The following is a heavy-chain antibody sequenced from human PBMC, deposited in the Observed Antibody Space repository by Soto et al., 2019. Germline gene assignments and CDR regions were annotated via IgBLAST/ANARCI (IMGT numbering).Heavy chain of an antibody. V-gene: IGHV3-23*01. CDR2: ISTSGGSI. CDR3: AKEQIFSSALDY. CDR1: GFTFSNHA. Sequence: GGSLRLSCAASGFTFSNHAMSWVRQAPGKGLEWVSVISTSGGSIYYADSVKGRFTLSRDNSKNTLYLQMNSLTGEDTAVYYCAKEQIFSSALDYWGQGTLVTVSS. J-gene: IGHJ4*02.